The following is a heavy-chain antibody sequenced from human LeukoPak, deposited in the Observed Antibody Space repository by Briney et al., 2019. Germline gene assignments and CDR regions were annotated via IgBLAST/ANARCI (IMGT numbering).Heavy chain of an antibody. CDR2: IWYDGSNK. D-gene: IGHD4-23*01. V-gene: IGHV3-33*06. J-gene: IGHJ4*02. CDR3: ANPIVVTPSKADY. CDR1: GFTFSSYG. Sequence: GGSLRLSCAASGFTFSSYGMHWVRQAPGKGLEWVAVIWYDGSNKYYADSVKGRFTISRDNSKNTLYLQMNSLRAKDTAVYYCANPIVVTPSKADYWGQGTLVTVSS.